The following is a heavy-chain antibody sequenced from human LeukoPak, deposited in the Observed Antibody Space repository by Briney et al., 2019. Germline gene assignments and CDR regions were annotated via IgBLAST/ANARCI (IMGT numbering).Heavy chain of an antibody. CDR1: GFTVSSNY. CDR2: IYSGGDT. Sequence: GGSLRLSCAASGFTVSSNYMSWVRQAPGKGLEWVSVIYSGGDTYYADSVKGRFTISRDNSKNTLYLQMNSLRAEDTAVYYCARGYSSSFPDYWGQGTLVTVSS. V-gene: IGHV3-53*01. CDR3: ARGYSSSFPDY. J-gene: IGHJ4*02. D-gene: IGHD6-13*01.